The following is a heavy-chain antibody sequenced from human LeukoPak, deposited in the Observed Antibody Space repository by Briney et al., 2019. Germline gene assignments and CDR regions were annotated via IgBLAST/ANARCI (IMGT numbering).Heavy chain of an antibody. Sequence: PSETLSLTCAVYGGSFSGYYWSWIRQPPGKGLEWIGEINHSGSTNYNPSLKSRVTTSVDTSKNQFSLKLSSVTAADTAVYYCARGPRPFDYWGQGTLVTVSS. J-gene: IGHJ4*02. CDR3: ARGPRPFDY. CDR2: INHSGST. V-gene: IGHV4-34*01. CDR1: GGSFSGYY.